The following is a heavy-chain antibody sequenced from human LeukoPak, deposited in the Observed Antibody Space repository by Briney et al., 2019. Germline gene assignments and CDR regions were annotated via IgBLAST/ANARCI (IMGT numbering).Heavy chain of an antibody. CDR3: ARGSDFVWGSYRPYFDY. V-gene: IGHV3-23*01. Sequence: GGSLRLSCAASGFTFSSYAMSWVRQPPGKGLEWVSSISCRGGSTYDADSVKGRFTISRDNSKNTLDLQMSSLRADDTAVYYCARGSDFVWGSYRPYFDYWGQGTLVTVST. J-gene: IGHJ4*02. D-gene: IGHD3-16*02. CDR2: ISCRGGST. CDR1: GFTFSSYA.